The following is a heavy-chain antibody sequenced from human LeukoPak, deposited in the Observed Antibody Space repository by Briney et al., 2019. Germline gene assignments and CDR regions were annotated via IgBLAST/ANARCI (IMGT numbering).Heavy chain of an antibody. CDR1: GGSFSGYY. J-gene: IGHJ4*02. CDR3: ARVVPRGYSYGYYFDY. Sequence: SETLSLTCAVYGGSFSGYYWSWIRQPPGKGLEWIGEINHSGSTNYNPSLKSRVTISVDTSKNQFSLKLSSVTAADTAVYYCARVVPRGYSYGYYFDYWGQGTLVTVSS. CDR2: INHSGST. V-gene: IGHV4-34*01. D-gene: IGHD5-18*01.